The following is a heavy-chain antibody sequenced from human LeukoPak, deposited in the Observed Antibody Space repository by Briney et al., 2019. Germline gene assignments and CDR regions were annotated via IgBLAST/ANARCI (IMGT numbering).Heavy chain of an antibody. J-gene: IGHJ4*02. D-gene: IGHD1-14*01. CDR2: IYTSGST. CDR3: ARLHKGVNRAFDY. CDR1: GGSISSGSYY. Sequence: SETLSLTCTVSGGSISSGSYYWCWIRQPAGKGLEWIGRIYTSGSTNYNPSLKSRVTISVDTSKNQFSLKLSSVTAADTAVYYCARLHKGVNRAFDYWGQGTLVTVSS. V-gene: IGHV4-61*02.